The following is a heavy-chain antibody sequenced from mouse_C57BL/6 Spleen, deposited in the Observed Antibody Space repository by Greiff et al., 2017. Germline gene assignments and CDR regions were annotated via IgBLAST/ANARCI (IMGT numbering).Heavy chain of an antibody. CDR3: ASTDYYGSPFAY. V-gene: IGHV1-77*01. D-gene: IGHD1-1*01. CDR2: IGPGSGST. CDR1: GYTFTDYY. J-gene: IGHJ3*01. Sequence: VQLQQSGAELVKPGASVKISCKASGYTFTDYYINWVKQRPGQGLEWIGKIGPGSGSTYYNEKFKGKATLTADKSSSTAYLQLSSLTSEDSAVYFCASTDYYGSPFAYWGKGTLVTVSA.